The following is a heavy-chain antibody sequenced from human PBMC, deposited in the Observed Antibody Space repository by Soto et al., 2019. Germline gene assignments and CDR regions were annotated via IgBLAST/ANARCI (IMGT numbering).Heavy chain of an antibody. J-gene: IGHJ6*02. CDR3: AREDYNWNDYYYYGMDV. D-gene: IGHD1-1*01. V-gene: IGHV1-2*02. Sequence: QVELVQSGAEVRKPGASVKVSCKASRNSFIDYYIHWVRQAPGQGREWMGWIKSDSGGTKYAQRFQGRVTMTRDTSIRTIYMELTRLKSDDTAVCYCAREDYNWNDYYYYGMDVWGQGTTVIVSS. CDR2: IKSDSGGT. CDR1: RNSFIDYY.